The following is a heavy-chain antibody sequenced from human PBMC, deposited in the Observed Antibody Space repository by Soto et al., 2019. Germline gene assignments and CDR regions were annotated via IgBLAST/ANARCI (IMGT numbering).Heavy chain of an antibody. Sequence: QVQLVESGGGVVQPGRSLRLSSAASGFTFSSYGMHWVRKAPGKGLEWVAVIWYDGSNKYYADSVKGRFTISRDNSKNTLYLQMNSLRAEDTAVYYCARDAPRSSGYYTQFDYWGQGTLVTVSS. CDR1: GFTFSSYG. CDR2: IWYDGSNK. CDR3: ARDAPRSSGYYTQFDY. J-gene: IGHJ4*02. V-gene: IGHV3-33*01. D-gene: IGHD3-22*01.